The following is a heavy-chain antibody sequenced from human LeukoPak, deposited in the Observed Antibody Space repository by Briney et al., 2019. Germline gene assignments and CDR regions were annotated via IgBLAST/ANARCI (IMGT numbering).Heavy chain of an antibody. CDR2: VSGSGGGA. Sequence: GESLRLSCAASGFTFSNYFMTWIRQAPGRGLEGVSYVSGSGGGAYYADSVKGRFTISRDNAKNSLFLQMNSLRVEDTAVYYCARDATGDVIRSGGNSGAFDIWGQGTTVTVSS. J-gene: IGHJ3*02. CDR1: GFTFSNYF. CDR3: ARDATGDVIRSGGNSGAFDI. D-gene: IGHD3-10*01. V-gene: IGHV3-11*01.